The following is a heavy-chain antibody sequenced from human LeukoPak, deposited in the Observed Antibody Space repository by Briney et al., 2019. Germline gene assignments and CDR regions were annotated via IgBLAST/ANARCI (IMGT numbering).Heavy chain of an antibody. V-gene: IGHV3-48*01. Sequence: GGSLRLSCAASGFTFSSYSMNWVRQAPGKGLEWVSYISSSSSTIYYADSVKGRFTISRDNAKNSLYLQVNSLRAEDTAVYYCAGWSSSSSLSAFDIWGQGTMVTVSS. D-gene: IGHD6-6*01. CDR2: ISSSSSTI. J-gene: IGHJ3*02. CDR3: AGWSSSSSLSAFDI. CDR1: GFTFSSYS.